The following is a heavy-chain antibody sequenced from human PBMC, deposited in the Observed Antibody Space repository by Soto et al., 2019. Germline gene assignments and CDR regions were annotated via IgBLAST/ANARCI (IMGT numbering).Heavy chain of an antibody. V-gene: IGHV4-59*01. J-gene: IGHJ5*02. CDR2: IYYSGST. Sequence: NPSETLSLTCTVSGGSISSYYWSWIRQPPGKGLEWIGYIYYSGSTNYNPSLKSRVTISVDTSKNQFSLKLSSVTAADTAVYYCARLIGKAENWFDPWGQGTLVTVSS. CDR3: ARLIGKAENWFDP. CDR1: GGSISSYY.